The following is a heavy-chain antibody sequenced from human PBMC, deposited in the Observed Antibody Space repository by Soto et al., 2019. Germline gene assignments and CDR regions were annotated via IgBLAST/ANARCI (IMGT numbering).Heavy chain of an antibody. V-gene: IGHV4-30-4*01. D-gene: IGHD3-10*01. Sequence: ASETLSLTCSVSGGSISSGYYYWSWIRQPPGKGLEWIGNIYYSGNTYYNPSLKSRLIISIDTSKNQFSLKVGSVTAADTAVYYCARGGVYGSGSYVYYYYGMNVWGQGTTVTVSS. CDR1: GGSISSGYYY. CDR3: ARGGVYGSGSYVYYYYGMNV. CDR2: IYYSGNT. J-gene: IGHJ6*02.